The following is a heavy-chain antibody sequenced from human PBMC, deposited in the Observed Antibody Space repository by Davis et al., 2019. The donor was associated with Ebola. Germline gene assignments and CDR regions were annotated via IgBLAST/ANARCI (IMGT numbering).Heavy chain of an antibody. CDR2: IKSKTDGGTI. Sequence: PGGSLRLSCAASGFTFSTAWMTWVRQAPGKGLEWVGRIKSKTDGGTIDYAAPVKGRFTISRDDSKNTLFLQMDSLKTEDTAVYHCITRTAVTDVHAFDVWGQGTMVAVSP. D-gene: IGHD6-19*01. CDR1: GFTFSTAW. V-gene: IGHV3-15*01. CDR3: ITRTAVTDVHAFDV. J-gene: IGHJ3*01.